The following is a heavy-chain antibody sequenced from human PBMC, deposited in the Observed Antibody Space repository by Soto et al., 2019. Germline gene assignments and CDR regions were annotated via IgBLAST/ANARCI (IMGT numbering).Heavy chain of an antibody. CDR1: GFTFTSSA. V-gene: IGHV1-58*01. CDR3: AADLLGYCSGGSCYSPADI. D-gene: IGHD2-15*01. CDR2: VGVGSGNT. J-gene: IGHJ3*02. Sequence: SVKVSCKASGFTFTSSAVQWVRQARGQRLEWIGWVGVGSGNTNYAQKFQERVTITRDMSTSTAYMELSSLRSEDTAVYYCAADLLGYCSGGSCYSPADIWGQGTMVTVSS.